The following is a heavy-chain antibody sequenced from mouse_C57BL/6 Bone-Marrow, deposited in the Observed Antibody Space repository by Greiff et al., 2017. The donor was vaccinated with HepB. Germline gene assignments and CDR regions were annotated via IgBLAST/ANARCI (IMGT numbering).Heavy chain of an antibody. CDR1: GYTFTSYG. Sequence: QVQLKESGAELARPGASVKLSCKASGYTFTSYGISWVKQRTGQGLEWIGEIYPRSGNTYYNEKFKGKATLTADKSSSTAYMELRSLTSEDSAVYFCARGYLLLRYFDYWGQGTTLTVSS. J-gene: IGHJ2*01. CDR2: IYPRSGNT. V-gene: IGHV1-81*01. CDR3: ARGYLLLRYFDY. D-gene: IGHD1-1*01.